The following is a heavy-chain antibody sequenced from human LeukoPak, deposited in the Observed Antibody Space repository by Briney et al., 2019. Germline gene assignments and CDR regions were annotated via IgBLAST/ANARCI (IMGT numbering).Heavy chain of an antibody. D-gene: IGHD3-3*01. CDR3: ARVSRVFGVVTTTLYYYYGMDV. CDR2: INPNSGGT. J-gene: IGHJ6*02. CDR1: GYTFTGYY. V-gene: IGHV1-2*06. Sequence: ASVKVSCTASGYTFTGYYMHWVRQAPGQGLEWMGRINPNSGGTNYAQKFQGRVTITADESTSTAYMELSSLRSEDTAVYYCARVSRVFGVVTTTLYYYYGMDVWGQGTTVTVSS.